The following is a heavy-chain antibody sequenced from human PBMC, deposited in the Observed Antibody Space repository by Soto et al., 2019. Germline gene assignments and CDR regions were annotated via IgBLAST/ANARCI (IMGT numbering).Heavy chain of an antibody. J-gene: IGHJ6*02. Sequence: PGGSLRLSCAASGFTFSDYFLSWIRQAPGKGLEWVSYISSSSTYTNYADSVKGRFSISRDNTKNSLYLQMNSLRAEDTAVYYCARSRIVNYYFYGMDVWGQGTTVTVSS. CDR3: ARSRIVNYYFYGMDV. V-gene: IGHV3-11*06. D-gene: IGHD3-22*01. CDR2: ISSSSTYT. CDR1: GFTFSDYF.